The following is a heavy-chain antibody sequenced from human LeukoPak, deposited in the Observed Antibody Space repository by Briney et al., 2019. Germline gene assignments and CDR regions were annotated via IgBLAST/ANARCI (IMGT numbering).Heavy chain of an antibody. CDR2: INPNSGGT. J-gene: IGHJ3*02. D-gene: IGHD2-15*01. V-gene: IGHV1-2*02. CDR1: GYTFTGYY. CDR3: ARDRVVVVVAAIEAFDI. Sequence: ASVKVSCKASGYTFTGYYMHWVRQAPGQGLEWMGWINPNSGGTNYAQKFQGRVTMTRDTSISTAYMELSRLRSDDTAVYYCARDRVVVVVAAIEAFDIWGQGTMVTVSS.